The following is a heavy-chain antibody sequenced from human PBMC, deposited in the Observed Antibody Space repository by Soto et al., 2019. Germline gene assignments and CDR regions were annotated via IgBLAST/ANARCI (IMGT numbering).Heavy chain of an antibody. CDR2: ILYDGSHE. CDR1: EFTFSTYG. D-gene: IGHD1-1*01. CDR3: ARDLFGNITTTGLTFDS. V-gene: IGHV3-33*01. J-gene: IGHJ4*02. Sequence: GGSLRLSCAASEFTFSTYGMHWVRQAPGKGLEWVAVILYDGSHEYYADSVKGRFTISRDNSKNTLYLQMNSLRVEDTAVYYCARDLFGNITTTGLTFDSWGQGTLVTVSS.